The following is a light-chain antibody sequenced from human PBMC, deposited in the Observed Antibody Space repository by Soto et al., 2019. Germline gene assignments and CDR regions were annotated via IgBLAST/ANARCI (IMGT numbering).Light chain of an antibody. J-gene: IGKJ1*01. CDR3: QQYGSSGT. CDR2: KAS. Sequence: DIQMTQSPSTLSGSVGERVTVTCRASQTISSWLAWYQQKPGKAPKLLIYKASTLKSGVPSRFSGSGSGTDFTLTISRLEPEDFAVYYCQQYGSSGTFGQGTKVDIK. CDR1: QTISSW. V-gene: IGKV1-5*03.